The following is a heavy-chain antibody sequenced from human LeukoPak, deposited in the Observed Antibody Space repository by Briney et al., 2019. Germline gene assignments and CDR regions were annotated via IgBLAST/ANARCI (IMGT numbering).Heavy chain of an antibody. CDR1: GFTFSSYG. CDR3: ARSGIVGATRVSGLDY. Sequence: GGSLRLSCAASGFTFSSYGMHWVRQAPGKGLEWGAVIWYDGSNKYYADSVKGRFTISRDNSKNTLYLQMNSLRAEDTAVYYCARSGIVGATRVSGLDYWGQGTLVTVSS. V-gene: IGHV3-33*01. J-gene: IGHJ4*02. CDR2: IWYDGSNK. D-gene: IGHD1-26*01.